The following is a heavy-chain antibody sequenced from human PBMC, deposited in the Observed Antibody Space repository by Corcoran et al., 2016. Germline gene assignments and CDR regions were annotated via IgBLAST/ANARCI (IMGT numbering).Heavy chain of an antibody. D-gene: IGHD5-18*01. Sequence: EVQLVESGGGLVKPGGSLRLSWAASGFTFSNAWISRVRQTPGKGREWVGRIKSKTDGGTTDYAAPVKGRFTISRDDSKNTLYLQMNSLKTEDTAVYYCTTDPGYSYGGSLAYWGQGTLVTVSS. J-gene: IGHJ4*02. CDR2: IKSKTDGGTT. CDR3: TTDPGYSYGGSLAY. CDR1: GFTFSNAW. V-gene: IGHV3-15*01.